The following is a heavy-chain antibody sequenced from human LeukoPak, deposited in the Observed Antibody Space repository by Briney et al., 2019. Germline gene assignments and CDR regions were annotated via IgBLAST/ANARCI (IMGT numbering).Heavy chain of an antibody. J-gene: IGHJ4*02. V-gene: IGHV4-38-2*02. CDR1: GYSISSGYY. CDR3: ARELSGWSTDYFDY. D-gene: IGHD6-19*01. CDR2: INHSGST. Sequence: SETLSLTCTVSGYSISSGYYWGWIRQPPGKGLEWIGEINHSGSTNYNPSLKSRVTISVDTSKNQFSLKLSSVTAADTAVYYCARELSGWSTDYFDYWGQGTLVTVSS.